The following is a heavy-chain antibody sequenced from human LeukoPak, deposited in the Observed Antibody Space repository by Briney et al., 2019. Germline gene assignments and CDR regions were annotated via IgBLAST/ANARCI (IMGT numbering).Heavy chain of an antibody. CDR1: GGSFSGYY. Sequence: SETLCLTCAVYGGSFSGYYWSWIRQPPGKGLEWIGEINHSGSTNYNPSLKSRVTISGDTSKNQFSLKLSSVTAADTAVYYCAANGYYTIEYWGQGTLVTVSS. V-gene: IGHV4-34*01. CDR3: AANGYYTIEY. J-gene: IGHJ4*02. CDR2: INHSGST. D-gene: IGHD1-26*01.